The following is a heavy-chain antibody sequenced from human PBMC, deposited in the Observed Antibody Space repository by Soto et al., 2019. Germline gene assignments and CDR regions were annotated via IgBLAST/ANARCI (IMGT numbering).Heavy chain of an antibody. J-gene: IGHJ6*02. Sequence: GESLKISCKGSGYSFTSYWISWVRQMPGKGLEWMGRIDPSDSYTNYSPSFQGHVTISADKSISTAYLQWSSLKAPDTAMYYCARPRRSGSYYAYYYYGMDVWGQGTTVTVSS. CDR2: IDPSDSYT. CDR1: GYSFTSYW. V-gene: IGHV5-10-1*01. CDR3: ARPRRSGSYYAYYYYGMDV. D-gene: IGHD1-26*01.